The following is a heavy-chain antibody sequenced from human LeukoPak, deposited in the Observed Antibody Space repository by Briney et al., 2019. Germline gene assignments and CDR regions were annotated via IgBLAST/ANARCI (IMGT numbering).Heavy chain of an antibody. D-gene: IGHD4-17*01. CDR2: INPNSGGT. Sequence: GASVKVSCKASGYTFTGYDMHWVRQAPGQGLEWMGWINPNSGGTNYAQKFQGRVTMTRDTSISTAYMELSRLRSDDTAVYYCARDRDDYGQIDQSFDYWGQGTLVTVSS. V-gene: IGHV1-2*02. J-gene: IGHJ4*02. CDR1: GYTFTGYD. CDR3: ARDRDDYGQIDQSFDY.